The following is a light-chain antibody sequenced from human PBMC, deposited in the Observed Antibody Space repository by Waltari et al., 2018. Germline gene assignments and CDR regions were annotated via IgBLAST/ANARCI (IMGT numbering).Light chain of an antibody. CDR2: AAS. J-gene: IGKJ2*01. V-gene: IGKV1-39*01. CDR3: QQTYSTPRT. CDR1: LSIGTY. Sequence: IQMTQSPSSLSPSVGDRVTISCRASLSIGTYLNWFQQKAGEAPKLLISAASSLQPGVPSRFSGGGSGTDFTLIIASLQPDDLASYYCQQTYSTPRTFGQGTKLEI.